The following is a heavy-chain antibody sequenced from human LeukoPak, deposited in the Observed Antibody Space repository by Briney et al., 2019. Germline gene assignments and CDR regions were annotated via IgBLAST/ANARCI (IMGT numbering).Heavy chain of an antibody. V-gene: IGHV4-39*07. D-gene: IGHD6-19*01. CDR1: GGSISSSSYY. CDR3: ARSIAVAGGYFDY. Sequence: SETLSLTCTVSGGSISSSSYYWGWIRQPPGKGLEWIGSIYYSGSTNYNPSLKSRVTISVDTSKNQFSLKLSSVTAADTAVYYCARSIAVAGGYFDYWGQGTMVTVCS. J-gene: IGHJ4*02. CDR2: IYYSGST.